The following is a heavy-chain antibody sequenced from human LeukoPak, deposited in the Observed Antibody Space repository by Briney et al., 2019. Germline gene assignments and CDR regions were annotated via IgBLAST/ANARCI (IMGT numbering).Heavy chain of an antibody. CDR3: CRIAAAGFDY. J-gene: IGHJ4*02. V-gene: IGHV3-7*01. Sequence: PSETLSLTCAVYGGSFSGYYWSWVRQAPGKGLEWVANIKQDGSEKYYVDSVKGRFTISRDNAKNSLFLQMNSLRAEDTAVYYCCRIAAAGFDYWGQGTLVTVSS. CDR1: GGSFSGYY. D-gene: IGHD6-13*01. CDR2: IKQDGSEK.